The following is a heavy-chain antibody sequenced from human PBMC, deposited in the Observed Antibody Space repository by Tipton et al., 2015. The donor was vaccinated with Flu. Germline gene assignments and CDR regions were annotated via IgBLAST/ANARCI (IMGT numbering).Heavy chain of an antibody. CDR2: IYHNSGST. Sequence: TLSLTCTVSGGSISSSSYYWGWIRQPPGKGLEWIGSIYHNSGSTYYNPSLKSRVTISVDTSKNQFSLKLSPVTAADTAVYYCARSSTAGGPLRPWGQGTLVTVSS. CDR3: ARSSTAGGPLRP. CDR1: GGSISSSSYY. V-gene: IGHV4-39*07. J-gene: IGHJ5*02. D-gene: IGHD2/OR15-2a*01.